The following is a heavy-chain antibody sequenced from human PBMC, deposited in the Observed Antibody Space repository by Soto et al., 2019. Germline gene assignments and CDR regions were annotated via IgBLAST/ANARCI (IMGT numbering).Heavy chain of an antibody. V-gene: IGHV4-30-4*01. J-gene: IGHJ4*02. D-gene: IGHD3-10*01. CDR3: ARDNYGSGSYSPFDY. CDR1: GGSVSSVNAY. CDR2: IFYRGST. Sequence: SETLSLTCNVSGGSVSSVNAYWTWIRQPPGKGLEWIGYIFYRGSTSYNPSLRSRVSISMDTSKNQFSLTLSSVTAADTAVYYCARDNYGSGSYSPFDYWGPGTLVTVSS.